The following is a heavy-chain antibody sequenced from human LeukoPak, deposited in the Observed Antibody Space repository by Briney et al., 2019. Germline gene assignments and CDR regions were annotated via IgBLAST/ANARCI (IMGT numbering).Heavy chain of an antibody. D-gene: IGHD5-24*01. CDR2: IIPILGTS. CDR1: GGTFSSYA. J-gene: IGHJ4*02. V-gene: IGHV1-69*13. Sequence: SVKVSCKASGGTFSSYAISWVRQAPGQGLEWMGGIIPILGTSNYAQKFQGRVTITADESTSTAYMELSSLRSEDTAVYYCAREGEMATNVFDYWGQGTLVTVSS. CDR3: AREGEMATNVFDY.